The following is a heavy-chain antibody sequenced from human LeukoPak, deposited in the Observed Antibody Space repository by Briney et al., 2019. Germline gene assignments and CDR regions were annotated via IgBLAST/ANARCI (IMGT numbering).Heavy chain of an antibody. V-gene: IGHV3-30*02. CDR3: AKTPGRYCGGDCYSAVDY. D-gene: IGHD2-21*02. CDR2: IRYDGSNK. Sequence: GGSLRLSCAASGFTFSSYGMHWVRQAPGKGLEWVAFIRYDGSNKYYADSVKGRFTISRDNSKNTLYLQMNSLGAEDTAVYYCAKTPGRYCGGDCYSAVDYWGQGTLVTVSS. CDR1: GFTFSSYG. J-gene: IGHJ4*02.